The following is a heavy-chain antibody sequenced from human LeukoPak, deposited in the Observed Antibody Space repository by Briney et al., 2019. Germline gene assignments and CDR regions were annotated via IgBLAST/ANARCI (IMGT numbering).Heavy chain of an antibody. V-gene: IGHV1-18*04. CDR2: ISADNGNT. D-gene: IGHD6-19*01. CDR1: GYTFTSYG. J-gene: IGHJ4*02. CDR3: ARDTPQYSSGWYYFDY. Sequence: RWASVKVSCKASGYTFTSYGISWVRQAPGQGLEWMGWISADNGNTNYAQKFRGRVTMTTETSMSTAYMELRSLRSDDTAVYYCARDTPQYSSGWYYFDYWGQRTLVTVSS.